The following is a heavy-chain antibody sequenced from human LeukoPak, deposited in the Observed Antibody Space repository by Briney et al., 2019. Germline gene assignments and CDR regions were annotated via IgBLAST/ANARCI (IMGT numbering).Heavy chain of an antibody. V-gene: IGHV3-74*01. Sequence: GGSLRLSCAASGFTFNAHWMHWVRQTPEKGLVWLSRINTDGSTTNYADAVKGRFTISRDNAKDTLYLRMNSLRVEDTAVYYCARDLNWNQADYWGQGSLVTVSS. J-gene: IGHJ4*02. CDR2: INTDGSTT. CDR1: GFTFNAHW. D-gene: IGHD1-20*01. CDR3: ARDLNWNQADY.